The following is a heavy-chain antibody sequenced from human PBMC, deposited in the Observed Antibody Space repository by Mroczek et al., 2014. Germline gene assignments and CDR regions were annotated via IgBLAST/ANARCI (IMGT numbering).Heavy chain of an antibody. V-gene: IGHV1-18*01. CDR3: ARVAGDIVVVPAALYYYYYMDV. CDR1: GYTFTSYG. CDR2: ISAYNGNT. Sequence: VQLVQSGAEVKKPGASVKVSCKASGYTFTSYGISWVRQAPGQGLEWMGWISAYNGNTNYAQKLQGRVTMTTDTSTSTAYMELRSLRSDDTAVYYCARVAGDIVVVPAALYYYYYMDVWGKGTTVTVSS. D-gene: IGHD2-2*01. J-gene: IGHJ6*03.